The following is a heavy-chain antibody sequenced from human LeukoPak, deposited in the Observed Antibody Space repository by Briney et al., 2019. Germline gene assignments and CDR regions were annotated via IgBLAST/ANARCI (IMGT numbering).Heavy chain of an antibody. V-gene: IGHV3-30*02. CDR2: ISSDGSIK. CDR1: GFTLSDYG. J-gene: IGHJ4*02. D-gene: IGHD3-3*01. Sequence: GGSLRLSCAVSGFTLSDYGIHWVRQAPGRGLEWVTIISSDGSIKYADSVKGRFTVSRDNSKNTLYLQMNSLRAEDTAVYYCAKEGSWSPYFDYWGQGTLVTVSS. CDR3: AKEGSWSPYFDY.